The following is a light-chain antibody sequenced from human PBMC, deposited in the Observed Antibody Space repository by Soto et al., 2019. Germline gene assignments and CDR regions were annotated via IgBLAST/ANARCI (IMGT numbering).Light chain of an antibody. CDR2: LDSDGSH. Sequence: QPVLTQSPSASASLGASVKLTCTLSGGHSSYAIAWQQQQPGKGPRYLMKLDSDGSHNKGDGIPDRFSGSSSGAERYLTISSLQSEDEADYYCQTWGSGIPVVFGGGTKLTVL. V-gene: IGLV4-69*01. CDR3: QTWGSGIPVV. J-gene: IGLJ2*01. CDR1: GGHSSYA.